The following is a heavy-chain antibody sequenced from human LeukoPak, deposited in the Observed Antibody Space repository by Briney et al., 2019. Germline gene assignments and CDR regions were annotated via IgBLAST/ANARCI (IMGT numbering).Heavy chain of an antibody. CDR2: IYYSGST. V-gene: IGHV4-59*12. CDR1: GGSISIYY. D-gene: IGHD1/OR15-1a*01. J-gene: IGHJ4*02. Sequence: SETLSLTCSVSGGSISIYYWSWIRQPPGKGLEWIGYIYYSGSTNYNPSLKSRVTISVDTSKNQFSLKLSSVTAADTAVYYCARERTATVDYWGQGTLVTVSS. CDR3: ARERTATVDY.